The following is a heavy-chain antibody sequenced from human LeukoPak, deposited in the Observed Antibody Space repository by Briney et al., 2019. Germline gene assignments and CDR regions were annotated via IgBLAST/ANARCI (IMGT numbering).Heavy chain of an antibody. CDR1: GGSFSGYY. CDR3: ARGGPVLRYFDWLTRPLFDY. J-gene: IGHJ4*02. Sequence: SETLSLICAVYGGSFSGYYWSWIRQPPGKGLEWIGEINHSGSTNYNPSLKSRVTISVDTSKNQFSLKLSSVTAADTAVYYCARGGPVLRYFDWLTRPLFDYWGQGTLVTVSS. D-gene: IGHD3-9*01. CDR2: INHSGST. V-gene: IGHV4-34*01.